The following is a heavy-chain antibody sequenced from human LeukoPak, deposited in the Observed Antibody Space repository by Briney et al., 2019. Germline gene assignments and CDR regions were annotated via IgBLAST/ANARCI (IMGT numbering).Heavy chain of an antibody. D-gene: IGHD3-10*01. Sequence: SETLSLTCTVSGYSISSGYYWGWIRQPPGKGLEWIGSIYHSGRTYYNPSLKGRVTISVDTSKNQFSLKLSSVTAADTAVYYCAKSNGYGLVDIWGQGTMVTVSS. J-gene: IGHJ3*02. CDR1: GYSISSGYY. CDR2: IYHSGRT. V-gene: IGHV4-38-2*02. CDR3: AKSNGYGLVDI.